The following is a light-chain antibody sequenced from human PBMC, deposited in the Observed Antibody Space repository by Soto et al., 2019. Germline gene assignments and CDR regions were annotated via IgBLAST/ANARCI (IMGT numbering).Light chain of an antibody. J-gene: IGLJ1*01. CDR1: SSDVGAYNY. Sequence: QSALTQPASVSGSPGQSITISCTGTSSDVGAYNYASWYQQYPGEAPKVIIYDVSHRPAGVSNRFSGSKSGNTASLTISGLQTQDEADYYCRSYTSATTYVFGTGNKVTVL. V-gene: IGLV2-14*01. CDR3: RSYTSATTYV. CDR2: DVS.